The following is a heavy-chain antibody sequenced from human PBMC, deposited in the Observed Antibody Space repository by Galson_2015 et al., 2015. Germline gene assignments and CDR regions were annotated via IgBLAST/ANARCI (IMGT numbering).Heavy chain of an antibody. CDR1: GFTLSNAW. Sequence: SLRLSCAASGFTLSNAWMSWVRQAPGKGLEWVGRIRSRTDGGATDHAAPVKGKFTISRDDSKNTLYLQMNSLKTEDTAVYYCTTGVNYDSSGYNDYWGQGPWSPSPQ. CDR3: TTGVNYDSSGYNDY. J-gene: IGHJ4*02. V-gene: IGHV3-15*01. CDR2: IRSRTDGGAT. D-gene: IGHD3-22*01.